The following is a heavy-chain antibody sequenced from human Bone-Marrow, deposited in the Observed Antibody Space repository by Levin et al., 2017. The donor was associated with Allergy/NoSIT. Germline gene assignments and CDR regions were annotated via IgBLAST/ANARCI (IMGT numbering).Heavy chain of an antibody. CDR1: GFTFSDHY. J-gene: IGHJ6*02. CDR2: ISSSGFSI. CDR3: ARSSKSGFYYGLDV. D-gene: IGHD4-11*01. Sequence: KPGGSLRLSCAASGFTFSDHYMTWIRQRPGKGLEWVSYISSSGFSIHYADSVKGRVTISRDNAKKSMYLEMNSLGGEYTAVYYCARSSKSGFYYGLDVWGQGTTVTVCS. V-gene: IGHV3-11*01.